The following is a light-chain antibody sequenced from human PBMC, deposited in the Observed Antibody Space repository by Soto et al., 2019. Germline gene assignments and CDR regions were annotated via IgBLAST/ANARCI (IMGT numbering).Light chain of an antibody. CDR3: SSYTSSSTLV. CDR1: SSDVGGYNY. V-gene: IGLV2-14*01. J-gene: IGLJ2*01. Sequence: QSVLTQPASGSGSPGQSITISCTGTSSDVGGYNYVSWYQQHPGKAPKLMIYEVSNRPSGVSNRFSGSKSGNTASLTISGLQAEDEADYYCSSYTSSSTLVFAGGTK. CDR2: EVS.